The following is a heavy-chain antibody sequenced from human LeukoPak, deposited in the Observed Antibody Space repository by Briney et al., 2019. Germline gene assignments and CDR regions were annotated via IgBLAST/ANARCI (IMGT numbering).Heavy chain of an antibody. J-gene: IGHJ4*02. D-gene: IGHD3-10*01. Sequence: GGSLRFSCAASGFTFSSYAMSWVRQAPGKGLEWVSAISGSGGSTYYADSVKGRFTISRDNSKNTLYLQMNSLRAEDTAVYYCAKAPFTYYYGSGSPTEFDYWGQGTLVTVSS. CDR3: AKAPFTYYYGSGSPTEFDY. V-gene: IGHV3-23*01. CDR1: GFTFSSYA. CDR2: ISGSGGST.